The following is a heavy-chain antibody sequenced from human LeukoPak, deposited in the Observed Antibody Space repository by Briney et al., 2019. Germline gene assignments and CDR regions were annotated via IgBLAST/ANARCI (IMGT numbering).Heavy chain of an antibody. CDR3: ATDRFRNWNDRPYFDY. D-gene: IGHD1-1*01. J-gene: IGHJ4*02. Sequence: ASVKVSCKVSVYTLTELSMHWVRQAPGKGLEWMGGFDPEDGETIYAQKFQGRVTMTEDTSIDTAYMELSSLRSEDTAAYYCATDRFRNWNDRPYFDYWGQGTLVTVSS. V-gene: IGHV1-24*01. CDR1: VYTLTELS. CDR2: FDPEDGET.